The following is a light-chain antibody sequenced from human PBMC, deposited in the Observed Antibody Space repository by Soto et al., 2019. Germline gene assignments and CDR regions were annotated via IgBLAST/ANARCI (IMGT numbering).Light chain of an antibody. V-gene: IGKV3-20*01. Sequence: EIVLTQSPGTLSLSPGERATLSCRASQSVSSSYLAWYQQKPGQAPRLLIYGASSRATGIPDRFSGSGSGIDFTLTISRLEPEDFEVYYCQQYGSSPWTFGQGTKVEIK. CDR3: QQYGSSPWT. CDR2: GAS. CDR1: QSVSSSY. J-gene: IGKJ1*01.